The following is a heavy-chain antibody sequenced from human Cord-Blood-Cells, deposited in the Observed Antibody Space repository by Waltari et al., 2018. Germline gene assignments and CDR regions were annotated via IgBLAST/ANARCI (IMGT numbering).Heavy chain of an antibody. J-gene: IGHJ6*02. CDR1: GFTFDDYA. CDR2: ISWNSGSI. D-gene: IGHD2-15*01. Sequence: GGGLVQPGRSLRLSCAASGFTFDDYAMHWVRQAPGKGLEWVSGISWNSGSIGYADSVKGRFTISRDNAKNSLYLQMNSLRAEDTALYYCAKAGGGYCSGGSCYEAYYYYYYGMDVWGQGTTVTVPS. CDR3: AKAGGGYCSGGSCYEAYYYYYYGMDV. V-gene: IGHV3-9*01.